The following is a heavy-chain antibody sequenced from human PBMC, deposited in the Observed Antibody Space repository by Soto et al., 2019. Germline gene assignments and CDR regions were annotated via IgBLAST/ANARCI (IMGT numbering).Heavy chain of an antibody. Sequence: QLQLQESGPGLVKPSETLYLTCTVSGGSISSSSYYWGWIRQPPGQGLEWIGSIYYSGSTYYHPSLKSRVTISVDTSKNQFSLKLSSVTAADTAVYYCAGGRNPYDSSGIDAFDIWGQGTMVTVSS. J-gene: IGHJ3*02. V-gene: IGHV4-39*01. CDR2: IYYSGST. CDR3: AGGRNPYDSSGIDAFDI. D-gene: IGHD3-22*01. CDR1: GGSISSSSYY.